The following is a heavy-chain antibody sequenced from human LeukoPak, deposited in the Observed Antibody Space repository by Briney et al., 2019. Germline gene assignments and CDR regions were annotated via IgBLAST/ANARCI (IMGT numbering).Heavy chain of an antibody. CDR2: ISSSSSYI. V-gene: IGHV3-21*01. D-gene: IGHD3-16*02. CDR3: ARDHQVSSHFNDAFDI. J-gene: IGHJ3*02. CDR1: GFTFSSSA. Sequence: PGGSLRLSCAASGFTFSSSAMSWVRQAPGKGLEWVSSISSSSSYIYYADSVKGRFTISRDNAKNSLYLQMNSLRAEDTAVYYCARDHQVSSHFNDAFDIWGQGTMVTVSS.